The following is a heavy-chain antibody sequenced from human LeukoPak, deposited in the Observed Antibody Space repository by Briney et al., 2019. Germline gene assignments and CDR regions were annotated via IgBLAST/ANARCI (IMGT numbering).Heavy chain of an antibody. CDR2: IIPILGIA. V-gene: IGHV1-69*04. D-gene: IGHD3-22*01. J-gene: IGHJ4*02. CDR3: ARDLEGYYDSSGYRGGDC. CDR1: GGTFSSYT. Sequence: SVKVSCKASGGTFSSYTISWVRQAPGQGLEWMGRIIPILGIANYAQKFQGRVTITADKSTSTAYMELSSLRSEDTAVYYCARDLEGYYDSSGYRGGDCWGQGTLVTVSS.